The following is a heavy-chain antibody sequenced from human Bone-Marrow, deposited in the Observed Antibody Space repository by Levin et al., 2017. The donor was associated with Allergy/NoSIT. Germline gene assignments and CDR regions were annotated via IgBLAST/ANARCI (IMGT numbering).Heavy chain of an antibody. V-gene: IGHV3-48*01. CDR2: IGGATETI. CDR3: ARALNHAEWYFDL. Sequence: GESLKISCLVSGFASSDYTMNWVRQAPGRGLEWISNIGGATETIYYAQSVKGRFTISRDNTKNSLFLQMDSLRLDDTAVYFCARALNHAEWYFDLWSRGSLVTVSS. CDR1: GFASSDYT. J-gene: IGHJ2*01.